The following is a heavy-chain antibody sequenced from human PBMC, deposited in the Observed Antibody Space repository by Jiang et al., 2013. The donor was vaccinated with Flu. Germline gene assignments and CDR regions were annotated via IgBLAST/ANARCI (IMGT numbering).Heavy chain of an antibody. CDR2: IYYSGST. CDR3: ATRSGSYPYSFDY. CDR1: GGSFSSYY. D-gene: IGHD1-26*01. J-gene: IGHJ4*02. V-gene: IGHV4-59*01. Sequence: GSGLVKPSETLSLNCTVSGGSFSSYYWSWIRQPPGKGLEWIGFIYYSGSTNYNPSPKSRVTISVDTSTKQFSLKLSSVTAADTAVYYCATRSGSYPYSFDYWGQGTLVTVSS.